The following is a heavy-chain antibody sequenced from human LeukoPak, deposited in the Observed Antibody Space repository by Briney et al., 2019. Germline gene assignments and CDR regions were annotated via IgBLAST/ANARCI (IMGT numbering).Heavy chain of an antibody. CDR2: IWYDGINK. D-gene: IGHD6-25*01. V-gene: IGHV3-33*01. CDR1: GSTFSSYG. CDR3: ARDGIAAVRDAFDI. Sequence: QPGGSLRLSCAASGSTFSSYGMHWVRQAPGKGLEWVAVIWYDGINKYYVDSVKGRFTISRDNSKNTLYLQMNSLRAEDTAVYYCARDGIAAVRDAFDIWGQGTMVTVSS. J-gene: IGHJ3*02.